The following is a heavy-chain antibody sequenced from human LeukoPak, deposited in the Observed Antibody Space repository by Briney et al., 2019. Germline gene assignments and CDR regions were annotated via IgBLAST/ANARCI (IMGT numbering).Heavy chain of an antibody. CDR2: ISSSSSTI. CDR3: AKEGYRYGYAIDY. D-gene: IGHD5-18*01. V-gene: IGHV3-48*02. J-gene: IGHJ4*02. Sequence: GALRLSCAASGFTFSSYSMNWVRQAPGKGLEWISYISSSSSTIYSADSVKGRFTISRDNAKNSLYLQMNSLRDEDTAVYYCAKEGYRYGYAIDYWGQGTLVTVSS. CDR1: GFTFSSYS.